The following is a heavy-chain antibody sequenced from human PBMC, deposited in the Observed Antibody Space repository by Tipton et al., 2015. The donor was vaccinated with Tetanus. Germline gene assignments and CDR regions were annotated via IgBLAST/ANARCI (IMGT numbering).Heavy chain of an antibody. CDR3: ARRSYCSSARCFDAFDL. CDR1: GGSINSSYY. CDR2: IFHSGST. V-gene: IGHV4-61*05. D-gene: IGHD3-16*02. Sequence: TLSLTCTISGGSINSSYYWGWIRQPPGKGLEWISYIFHSGSTNYNPSLKSRVTISMDTSKNQISLKLSSVTAADTAVYFCARRSYCSSARCFDAFDLWGPGTRVTVSS. J-gene: IGHJ3*01.